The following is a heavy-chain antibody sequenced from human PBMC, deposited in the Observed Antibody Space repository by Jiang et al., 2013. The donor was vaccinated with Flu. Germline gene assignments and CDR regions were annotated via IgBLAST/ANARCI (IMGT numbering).Heavy chain of an antibody. CDR3: ARTEAAAGYYYYGMDV. J-gene: IGHJ6*02. CDR1: GYSFTSYW. Sequence: GAEVKKPGESLKISCKGSGYSFTSYWIGWVRQMPGKGLEWMGIIYPGDSDTRYSPSFQGQVTISADKSISTAYLQWSSLKASDTAMYYCARTEAAAGYYYYGMDVWGQGPRSPSP. V-gene: IGHV5-51*03. CDR2: IYPGDSDT. D-gene: IGHD6-13*01.